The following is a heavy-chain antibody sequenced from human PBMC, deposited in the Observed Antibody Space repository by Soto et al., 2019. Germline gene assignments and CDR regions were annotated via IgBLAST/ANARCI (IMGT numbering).Heavy chain of an antibody. D-gene: IGHD2-15*01. CDR3: ARDERVVVAATLFDY. V-gene: IGHV3-7*01. Sequence: GGSLRLSCAASGFTFSSYWMSWVRQAPGKGLEWVANIKQDGSEKYYVDSVKGRFTISRDNAKNSLYLQMNSLRAEDTAVYYCARDERVVVAATLFDYWGQGTLVTVSS. CDR1: GFTFSSYW. J-gene: IGHJ4*02. CDR2: IKQDGSEK.